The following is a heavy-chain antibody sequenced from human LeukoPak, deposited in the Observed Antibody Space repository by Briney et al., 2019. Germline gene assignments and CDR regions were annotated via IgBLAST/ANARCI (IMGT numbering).Heavy chain of an antibody. CDR3: ATSSGYYYAIDQ. V-gene: IGHV4-39*07. CDR2: IFYSGST. J-gene: IGHJ4*02. D-gene: IGHD3-22*01. Sequence: SQTLSLTCTVSGGSISSSSYYWGWIRQPPGKGLEWIGSIFYSGSTYYNPSLKSRVTISLDTSKNQFSLRLTSVTAADTAVYSCATSSGYYYAIDQWGQGTLVIVSS. CDR1: GGSISSSSYY.